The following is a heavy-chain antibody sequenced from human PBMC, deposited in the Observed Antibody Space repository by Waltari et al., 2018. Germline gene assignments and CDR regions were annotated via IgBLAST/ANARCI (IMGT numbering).Heavy chain of an antibody. CDR2: RNPNSGNT. J-gene: IGHJ6*02. CDR3: ARGIAAAGIGGMDV. D-gene: IGHD6-13*01. CDR1: GYTFTSYD. Sequence: QVQLVQSGAEVKKPGASVKVSCKASGYTFTSYDINWVRQATGQGLEWMGWRNPNSGNTGEAQKFQGRVTITRNTSISTAYMELSSLRSEDKAVYYCARGIAAAGIGGMDVWGQGTTVTVSS. V-gene: IGHV1-8*03.